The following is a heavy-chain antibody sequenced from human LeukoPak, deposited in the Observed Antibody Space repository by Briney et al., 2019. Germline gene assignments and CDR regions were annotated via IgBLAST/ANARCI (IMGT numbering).Heavy chain of an antibody. V-gene: IGHV1-8*01. CDR2: MNPNSGNT. J-gene: IGHJ5*02. CDR1: GYTFTSYD. D-gene: IGHD4-23*01. Sequence: ASVKVSCKASGYTFTSYDINWVRQATGQGVEWMGWMNPNSGNTGYAQKFQGRVTMTRNTSISTAYMELSSLRSEDTAVYYCARGLHSTVGYGGYSDWFDPWGQGTLVTVSS. CDR3: ARGLHSTVGYGGYSDWFDP.